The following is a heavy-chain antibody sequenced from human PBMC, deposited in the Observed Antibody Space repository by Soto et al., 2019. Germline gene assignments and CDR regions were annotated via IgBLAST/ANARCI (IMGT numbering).Heavy chain of an antibody. J-gene: IGHJ4*02. V-gene: IGHV3-7*01. CDR3: ARARYAATPFDN. CDR2: IKQDGGDK. D-gene: IGHD2-8*01. Sequence: EVQLVESGGALVQPGGSLRLSCAASGFTFSNYWMSWVRQALGKGLEWVAKIKQDGGDKYYVDSVKGRFIISRDNAKNSLSLQMSSLRVDDTAVYYCARARYAATPFDNWGQGTLVTVSS. CDR1: GFTFSNYW.